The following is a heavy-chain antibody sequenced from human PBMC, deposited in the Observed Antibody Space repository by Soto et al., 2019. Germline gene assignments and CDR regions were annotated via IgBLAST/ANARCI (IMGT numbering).Heavy chain of an antibody. CDR1: ESTFSSYW. D-gene: IGHD1-26*01. J-gene: IGHJ6*02. CDR2: ITSDGSGT. V-gene: IGHV3-74*01. Sequence: GGSLRLSCAASESTFSSYWMHWVRQAPGKGLVWVSRITSDGSGTSYADSVKGRFTISRDNAKNTLYLQMNSLRVEDTAVYYCARDGGSPRAYGLDVWGQGTTVTVSS. CDR3: ARDGGSPRAYGLDV.